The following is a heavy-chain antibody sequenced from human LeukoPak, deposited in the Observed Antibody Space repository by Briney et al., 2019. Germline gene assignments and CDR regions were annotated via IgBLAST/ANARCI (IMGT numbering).Heavy chain of an antibody. D-gene: IGHD3-10*01. CDR1: GFTFSSYW. CDR2: INSDGSST. Sequence: HPGGSLRLSCAASGFTFSSYWMHWVRQAPGKGLVWVSRINSDGSSTNYADSVKGRFTISRDNAKNSLHLQMNSLRVEDTAIYYCVKVAKYYYGSETYYFFEQWGQGTPVTASS. CDR3: VKVAKYYYGSETYYFFEQ. V-gene: IGHV3-74*01. J-gene: IGHJ4*02.